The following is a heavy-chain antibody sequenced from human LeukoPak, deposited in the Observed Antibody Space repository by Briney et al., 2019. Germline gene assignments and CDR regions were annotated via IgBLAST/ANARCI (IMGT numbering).Heavy chain of an antibody. CDR2: ISYSEST. J-gene: IGHJ4*02. Sequence: WETQSLTHTVAGRSFSTYYWSWIRQSPGNGMGWIGYISYSESTNYNPSLKSRVTISVDTSRNQFSLKLSSVTAADTAVYYCGTFCSDGSRVTRTFDHGGQGTLVTVSS. CDR1: GRSFSTYY. V-gene: IGHV4-59*01. CDR3: GTFCSDGSRVTRTFDH. D-gene: IGHD2-15*01.